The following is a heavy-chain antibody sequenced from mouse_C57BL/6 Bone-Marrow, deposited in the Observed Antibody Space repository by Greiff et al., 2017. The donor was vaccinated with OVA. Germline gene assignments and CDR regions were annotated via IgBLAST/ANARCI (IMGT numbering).Heavy chain of an antibody. V-gene: IGHV1-50*01. CDR1: GYTFTSYW. CDR3: ANYYGSSYGY. D-gene: IGHD1-1*01. Sequence: GGELVKPGASVKLSCKASGYTFTSYWMQWVKQRPGQGLEWIGEIDPSDSYTNYNQKFKGKATLTVDTSSSTAYMQLSSLTSEDSAVYYCANYYGSSYGYWGQGTTLTVSS. CDR2: IDPSDSYT. J-gene: IGHJ2*01.